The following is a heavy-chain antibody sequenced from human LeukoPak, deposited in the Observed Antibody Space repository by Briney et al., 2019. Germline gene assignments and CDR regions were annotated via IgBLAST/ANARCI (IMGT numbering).Heavy chain of an antibody. CDR2: ISYDGSDK. J-gene: IGHJ4*02. Sequence: PGGTLRLSCAASAFTFSSYGMHWVRQAPGKGLEWVAVISYDGSDKYYADSVKGRFTISRDNSKNTVYLQMNNLRGDDTAVYYCAKDISGGDCPDYWGQGTLVTVSS. D-gene: IGHD2-21*02. CDR1: AFTFSSYG. V-gene: IGHV3-30*18. CDR3: AKDISGGDCPDY.